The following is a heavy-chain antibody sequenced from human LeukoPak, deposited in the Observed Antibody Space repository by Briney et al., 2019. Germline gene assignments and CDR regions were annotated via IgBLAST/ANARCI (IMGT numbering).Heavy chain of an antibody. CDR2: IYTSGST. CDR3: ARDFRTYYDFWSGYTN. Sequence: SETLSLTCTVSGGSISSYYWSWIRQPAGKGLEWIGRIYTSGSTNYNPSLKSRVTMSVDTSKNQFSLKLSSVTAADTAVYYCARDFRTYYDFWSGYTNWGQGTLVTVSS. J-gene: IGHJ4*02. V-gene: IGHV4-4*07. D-gene: IGHD3-3*01. CDR1: GGSISSYY.